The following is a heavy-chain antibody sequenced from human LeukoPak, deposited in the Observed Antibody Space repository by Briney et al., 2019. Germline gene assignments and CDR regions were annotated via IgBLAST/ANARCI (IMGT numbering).Heavy chain of an antibody. CDR2: ITSSSSYI. D-gene: IGHD5-24*01. Sequence: PGGSLRLSCAASGFTFSSYNMNWVRQAPGKGLEWVSSITSSSSYIYYADSVKGRFTISRDNAKNSLYLQINSLRAEDTAVYYCAKGGGYNTRYAIGYWGQGTLVTVSS. V-gene: IGHV3-21*01. CDR3: AKGGGYNTRYAIGY. J-gene: IGHJ4*02. CDR1: GFTFSSYN.